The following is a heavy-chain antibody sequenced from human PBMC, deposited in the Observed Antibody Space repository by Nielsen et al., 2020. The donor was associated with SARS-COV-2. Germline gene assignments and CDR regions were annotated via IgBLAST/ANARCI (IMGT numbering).Heavy chain of an antibody. V-gene: IGHV3-11*06. CDR3: ARDWSRAFDV. Sequence: FTISRDNAKNSMSLQMNSLRVEDTAVYYCARDWSRAFDVWGQGTMVTVSS. J-gene: IGHJ3*01.